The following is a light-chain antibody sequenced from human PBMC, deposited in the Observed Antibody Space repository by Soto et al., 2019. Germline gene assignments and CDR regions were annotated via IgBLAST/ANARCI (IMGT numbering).Light chain of an antibody. V-gene: IGLV2-14*01. CDR1: SSDGGGYDY. CDR2: EVT. Sequence: QSALTQPASVSGSPGQSITISCTGTSSDGGGYDYVSWYQQHPGKAPKLMVYEVTKRPSGVSTRFSGSKSGNTASLTISGLQSEDESDYFCSSYTSSNTLVVFGGGTKLTVL. CDR3: SSYTSSNTLVV. J-gene: IGLJ2*01.